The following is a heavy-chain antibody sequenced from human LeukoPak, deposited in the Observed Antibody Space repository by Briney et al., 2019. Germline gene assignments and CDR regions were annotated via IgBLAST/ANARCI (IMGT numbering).Heavy chain of an antibody. CDR1: GGSISSYY. CDR2: IYYSGST. D-gene: IGHD3-22*01. Sequence: PSETLSLTCTVSGGSISSYYWSWIRQPPGKGLEWIGYIYYSGSTNYNPSLKSRVTISVDTSKNQFSLKLSSVTAADTAVYYCARAPLRGSGYLYYFDYWGQGTLVTVSS. V-gene: IGHV4-59*01. J-gene: IGHJ4*02. CDR3: ARAPLRGSGYLYYFDY.